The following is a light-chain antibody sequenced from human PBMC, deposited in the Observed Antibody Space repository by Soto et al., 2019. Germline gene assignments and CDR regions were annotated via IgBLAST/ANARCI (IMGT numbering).Light chain of an antibody. Sequence: EIVLTQSPGTLSLSPGERATLSCRASQSVSSSYLAWYQQKPGQAPRLLIYGASSRATGIPDRFSGSGSGTDFTLTISRLEPEDFAVYYCHQYGSSQFTFGPGTTVDIK. J-gene: IGKJ3*01. CDR1: QSVSSSY. CDR2: GAS. V-gene: IGKV3-20*01. CDR3: HQYGSSQFT.